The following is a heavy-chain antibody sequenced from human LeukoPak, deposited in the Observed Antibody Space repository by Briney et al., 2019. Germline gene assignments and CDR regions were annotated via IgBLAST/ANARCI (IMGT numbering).Heavy chain of an antibody. CDR3: AKAASNWFDP. CDR2: ISYDGSNK. J-gene: IGHJ5*02. V-gene: IGHV3-30*18. Sequence: GGSLRLSCVASGFTFSSYGMHWVRQAPGKGLEWVAVISYDGSNKYYADSVKGRFTISRDNSKNTLYLQMNSLRVEDTAVYYCAKAASNWFDPWGQGTLVTVST. CDR1: GFTFSSYG.